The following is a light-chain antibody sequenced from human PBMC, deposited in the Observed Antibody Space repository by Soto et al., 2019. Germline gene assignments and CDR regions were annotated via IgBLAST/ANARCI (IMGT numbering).Light chain of an antibody. CDR3: AAWDDSLTGPV. J-gene: IGLJ1*01. Sequence: QSVLTQPPSASGTPGQTVTISASGSRSDIGSNSVSWYQHLPGTAPKLLIYNDNQRPSGVPDRFSGSRSGTSASLAISGLQSEDESEYYCAAWDDSLTGPVFGTGTQLTVL. CDR1: RSDIGSNS. V-gene: IGLV1-44*01. CDR2: NDN.